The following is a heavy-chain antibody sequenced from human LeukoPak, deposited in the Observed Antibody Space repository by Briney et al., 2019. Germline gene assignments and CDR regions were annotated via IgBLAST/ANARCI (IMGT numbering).Heavy chain of an antibody. Sequence: PGGSLRLSCAASGFTFSSYWMSWVRQAPGKGPEWVASINKPTSERYYVDSVKGRFTISRDNAKNSLYLQMSSLRAEDTAVYYCARRGSASRSGFNVWGQGTMVTVSS. D-gene: IGHD3-3*01. CDR3: ARRGSASRSGFNV. CDR1: GFTFSSYW. CDR2: INKPTSER. J-gene: IGHJ3*01. V-gene: IGHV3-7*01.